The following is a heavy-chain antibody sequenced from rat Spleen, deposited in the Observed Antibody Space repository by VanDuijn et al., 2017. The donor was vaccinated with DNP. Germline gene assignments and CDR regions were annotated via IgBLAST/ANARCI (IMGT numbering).Heavy chain of an antibody. D-gene: IGHD4-3*01. Sequence: EVQLQESGPGLVKPSQSLSLTCSVTGYSITSNYWGWIRKFPGNKMEWIGHISYSGSTSYNPSLKSQISITRDTSQNQFFLQLNSVTIEDTATYYCARLLARGRGYFDYWGQGVMVIVSS. CDR3: ARLLARGRGYFDY. CDR2: ISYSGST. V-gene: IGHV3-1*01. J-gene: IGHJ2*01. CDR1: GYSITSNY.